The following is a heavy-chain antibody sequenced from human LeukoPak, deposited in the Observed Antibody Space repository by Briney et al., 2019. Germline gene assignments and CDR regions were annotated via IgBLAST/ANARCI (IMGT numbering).Heavy chain of an antibody. CDR3: ARARGGYCSGGSCYSPRRLYYFDY. V-gene: IGHV4-34*01. CDR2: INHSGST. Sequence: KPSETLSLTCAVYGGSFSGYYWSWIRQPPGKGLEWIGEINHSGSTNHNPSLKSRVTISVDTSRNQFSLKLSSVTAADTAVYYCARARGGYCSGGSCYSPRRLYYFDYWGQGTLVTVSS. D-gene: IGHD2-15*01. CDR1: GGSFSGYY. J-gene: IGHJ4*02.